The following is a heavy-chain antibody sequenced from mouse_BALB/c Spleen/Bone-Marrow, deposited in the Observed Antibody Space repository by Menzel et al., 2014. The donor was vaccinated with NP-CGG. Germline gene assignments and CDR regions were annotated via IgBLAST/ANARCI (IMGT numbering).Heavy chain of an antibody. J-gene: IGHJ2*01. D-gene: IGHD1-1*01. Sequence: EVQLQQSGGGLVQPGGSLKLSCAASGFTFSSYGMSWVRQTPDKRLELVATINSNGGSTYYPDSVKGRFTISRDNAKNTLYLQMSSLKSEDTAMYYCARDPYYGGSYDYWGHGTTLTVSS. V-gene: IGHV5-6-3*01. CDR1: GFTFSSYG. CDR3: ARDPYYGGSYDY. CDR2: INSNGGST.